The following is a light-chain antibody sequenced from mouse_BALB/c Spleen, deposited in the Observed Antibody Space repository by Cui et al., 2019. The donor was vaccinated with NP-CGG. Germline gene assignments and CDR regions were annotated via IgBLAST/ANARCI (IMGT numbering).Light chain of an antibody. CDR1: IGAVTTSNY. V-gene: IGLV1*01. J-gene: IGLJ1*01. Sequence: QAVVTQESALITSPGETVTLTCRSSIGAVTTSNYANWVQEKPDHLFTGLIGGTNNRAPGVSARFSGSLIGDKAALTITGAQTEDEAIYFCALWYSNHWVFGGGTKLTVL. CDR2: GTN. CDR3: ALWYSNHWV.